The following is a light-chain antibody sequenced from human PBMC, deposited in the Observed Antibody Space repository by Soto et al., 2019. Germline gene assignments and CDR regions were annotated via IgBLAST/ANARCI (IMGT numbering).Light chain of an antibody. V-gene: IGLV2-23*01. CDR2: EGS. Sequence: QSVLTQPASVSGSPGQSITISCTGTSSDVGSYNLVSWYQQHPGKAPKLMIYEGSKRPSGVSNRFPGSKSGNTASLTISGLQAEDEADYYCCSYAGSSTVVFGGGTQLTVL. CDR3: CSYAGSSTVV. CDR1: SSDVGSYNL. J-gene: IGLJ2*01.